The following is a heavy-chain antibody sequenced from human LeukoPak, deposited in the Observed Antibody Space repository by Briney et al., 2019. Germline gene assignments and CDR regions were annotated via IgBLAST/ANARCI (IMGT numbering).Heavy chain of an antibody. J-gene: IGHJ5*01. CDR2: IQHDSANT. D-gene: IGHD5-18*01. Sequence: PGRSLRLSCVTSGFTFTNHAMHWVRQAPGKGLEWVSGIQHDSANTGYSASVKGRFTISRDDAKRTLFLEMNGLRSDDTALYYCAEDRGTGYTYGELDSWGQGTLVSVSS. CDR3: AEDRGTGYTYGELDS. V-gene: IGHV3-9*01. CDR1: GFTFTNHA.